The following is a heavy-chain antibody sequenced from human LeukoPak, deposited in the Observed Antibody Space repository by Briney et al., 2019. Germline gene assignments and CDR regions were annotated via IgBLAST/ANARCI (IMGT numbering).Heavy chain of an antibody. V-gene: IGHV3-53*01. J-gene: IGHJ5*01. D-gene: IGHD6-19*01. CDR3: GKNLYSSVWKNYVDS. CDR1: GFTVSSSY. CDR2: IYIDGGT. Sequence: GGSLRLSCAASGFTVSSSYMTWVRQAPGKGLEWVSVIYIDGGTYYADSVKGRFAISRDTSKNTLYLQMNSVKPEDTAVYYCGKNLYSSVWKNYVDSWGQEPWSPSPQ.